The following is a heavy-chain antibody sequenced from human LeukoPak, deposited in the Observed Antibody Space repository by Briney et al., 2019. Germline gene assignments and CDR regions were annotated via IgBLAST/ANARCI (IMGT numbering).Heavy chain of an antibody. J-gene: IGHJ6*02. V-gene: IGHV3-33*01. D-gene: IGHD3-16*01. CDR2: MWVWNDGSNE. Sequence: GGSLRLSCTASGFTFSNYGMHWVRQAPGKGLEWVAVMWVWNDGSNEYYADSVRGRFTIARDNSKNTLYLQMVSLRAEDTADYYCARDRFPHDDAHYGMDVWGQGTTVTVSS. CDR3: ARDRFPHDDAHYGMDV. CDR1: GFTFSNYG.